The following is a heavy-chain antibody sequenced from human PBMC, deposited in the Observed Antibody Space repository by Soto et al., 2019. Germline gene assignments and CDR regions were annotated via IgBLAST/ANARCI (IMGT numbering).Heavy chain of an antibody. J-gene: IGHJ6*02. D-gene: IGHD2-21*02. Sequence: EVQLLESGGGLAQPGGSLRLSCAASGFTFSSYAMSWVRQAPGKGLEWVSAISGSGGSTYYADSVKGRFTISRDNSKNTLYLQMNSLRAEDTAVYYCAKGWVTTGYYYYGMDVWGQGTTVTVSS. CDR1: GFTFSSYA. CDR2: ISGSGGST. V-gene: IGHV3-23*01. CDR3: AKGWVTTGYYYYGMDV.